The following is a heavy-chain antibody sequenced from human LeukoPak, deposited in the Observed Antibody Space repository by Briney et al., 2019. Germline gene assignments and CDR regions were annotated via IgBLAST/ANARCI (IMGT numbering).Heavy chain of an antibody. CDR3: ARPPLYCSGGSCYVGNWFDP. D-gene: IGHD2-15*01. J-gene: IGHJ5*02. CDR1: GYTFTSYG. Sequence: ASVRVSCKASGYTFTSYGISWVRQAPGQGLEWMEWISAYNGNTNYAQKLQGRVTMTTDTSTSTAYMELRSLRSDDTAVYYCARPPLYCSGGSCYVGNWFDPWGQGTLVAVSS. V-gene: IGHV1-18*01. CDR2: ISAYNGNT.